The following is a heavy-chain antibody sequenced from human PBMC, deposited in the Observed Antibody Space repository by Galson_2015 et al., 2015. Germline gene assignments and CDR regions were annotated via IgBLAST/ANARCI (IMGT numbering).Heavy chain of an antibody. CDR1: GFTFSSYG. D-gene: IGHD4-23*01. Sequence: SLRLSCAASGFTFSSYGRHWVRQAPGKGLEWVAVIWFDGSNKYYADSVKGRFSISRDNSKNTLYLQMNSLRAEDTAVYYCARGIYDGNSNYFDYWGQGTLVTVSS. CDR2: IWFDGSNK. CDR3: ARGIYDGNSNYFDY. J-gene: IGHJ4*02. V-gene: IGHV3-33*01.